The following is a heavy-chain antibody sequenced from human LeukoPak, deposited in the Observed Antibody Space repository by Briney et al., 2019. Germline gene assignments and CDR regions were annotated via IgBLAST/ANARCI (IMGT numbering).Heavy chain of an antibody. CDR2: IYTSGST. J-gene: IGHJ5*02. CDR1: GGSISSYY. CDR3: ARDRLGIGYNWFDP. V-gene: IGHV4-4*07. D-gene: IGHD7-27*01. Sequence: SETLSLTCTVSGGSISSYYWSWIRQPAGKGLEWIGRIYTSGSTNYNPSLKSRVTMSVDTSKNQFSLKLSSVTAADTAAYYCARDRLGIGYNWFDPWGQGTLVTVSS.